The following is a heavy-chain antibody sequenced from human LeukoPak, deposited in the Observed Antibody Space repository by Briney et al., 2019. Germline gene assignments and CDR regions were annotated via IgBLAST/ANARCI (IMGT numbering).Heavy chain of an antibody. CDR3: ARGGHSSSWPRSYYYMDV. CDR2: IYYSGST. V-gene: IGHV4-59*01. Sequence: PSETLSLTCTVSGGSISSYYWSWIRQPPGKGLEWIGYIYYSGSTNYNPSLKSRVTISVDTSKNQFSLKLSSVTAADTAVYYCARGGHSSSWPRSYYYMDVWGKGTTVTVSS. J-gene: IGHJ6*03. D-gene: IGHD6-13*01. CDR1: GGSISSYY.